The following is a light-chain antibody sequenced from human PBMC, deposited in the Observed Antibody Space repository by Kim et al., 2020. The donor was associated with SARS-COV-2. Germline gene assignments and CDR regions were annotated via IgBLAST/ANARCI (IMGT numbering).Light chain of an antibody. CDR1: SGHSNYI. V-gene: IGLV4-60*03. Sequence: SSVKLTGARSSGHSNYIIAGHQQQPGKAPRCLMILEDDGTYRKGSGGPDRFSGSSSGADRYLSISNLQSEDEADYYCETWDSNTQVFGGGTQLTVL. CDR2: LEDDGTY. CDR3: ETWDSNTQV. J-gene: IGLJ3*02.